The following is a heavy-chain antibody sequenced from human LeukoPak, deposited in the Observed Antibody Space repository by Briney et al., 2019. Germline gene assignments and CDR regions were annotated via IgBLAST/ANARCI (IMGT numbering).Heavy chain of an antibody. CDR2: IYYTGST. CDR3: ARVPSVIDAFDI. V-gene: IGHV4-31*03. CDR1: GGSISSGGYY. Sequence: SETLSLTCTVSGGSISSGGYYWSWIRQHPGKCLEWIAYIYYTGSTYYNPSLKSRLTISVDRSKNQFSLRLSSMTAADTAVYYCARVPSVIDAFDIWGQETMVTVSS. J-gene: IGHJ3*02. D-gene: IGHD2-21*01.